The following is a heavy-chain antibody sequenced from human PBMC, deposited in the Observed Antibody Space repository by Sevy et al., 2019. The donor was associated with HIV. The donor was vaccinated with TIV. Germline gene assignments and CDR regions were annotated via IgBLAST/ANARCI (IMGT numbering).Heavy chain of an antibody. CDR3: AVWPGGQTGHSFKIDS. D-gene: IGHD3-9*01. Sequence: GGSRRLSCAASGFTFRTYGIHWVRQAPGKGLEWVALISYDGSKIFYIDSVKGRFTVSRDNSRNALYLQMNSLRPEDTAVYYCAVWPGGQTGHSFKIDSWGQGTLVTVSS. CDR2: ISYDGSKI. CDR1: GFTFRTYG. J-gene: IGHJ4*02. V-gene: IGHV3-30*03.